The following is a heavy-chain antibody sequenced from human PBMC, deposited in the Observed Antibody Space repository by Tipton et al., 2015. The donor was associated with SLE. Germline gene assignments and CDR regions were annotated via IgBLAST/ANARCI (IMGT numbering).Heavy chain of an antibody. CDR1: DGSLSGYY. CDR2: ISNDGGA. J-gene: IGHJ6*02. V-gene: IGHV4-34*01. CDR3: ARDGGQRVISGTYDFYYYGLDV. Sequence: TLSLTCTVFDGSLSGYYWAWLRQSPGKGLEWIGEISNDGGANYNPALESRGTITLETSKNQFSLKLTSVTAADTAVYYCARDGGQRVISGTYDFYYYGLDVWGQGTTVTVSS. D-gene: IGHD6-13*01.